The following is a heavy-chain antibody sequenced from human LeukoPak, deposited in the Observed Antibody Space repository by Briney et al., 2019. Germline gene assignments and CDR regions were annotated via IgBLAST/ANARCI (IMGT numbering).Heavy chain of an antibody. J-gene: IGHJ4*02. V-gene: IGHV3-7*01. Sequence: GGSLRLSCAASGFTFSGFSMSWVRQSPTKGLEWVANIKQDGSERYYVDSVKGRFTISRDNAKNSLSLQMNNLRVEDTAVYYCARVTGPFDYWGQGTLVTVSS. CDR2: IKQDGSER. CDR1: GFTFSGFS. CDR3: ARVTGPFDY.